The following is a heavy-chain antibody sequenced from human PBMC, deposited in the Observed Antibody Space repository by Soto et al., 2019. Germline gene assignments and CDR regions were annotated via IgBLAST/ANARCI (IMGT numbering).Heavy chain of an antibody. CDR1: GSCISSYY. V-gene: IGHV4-4*07. D-gene: IGHD3-16*02. J-gene: IGHJ4*02. CDR2: IYTSGST. CDR3: ARLRPLSYLYYYDY. Sequence: PWETLSLTCTVDGSCISSYYWSWIRQPAAKGLEWIGRIYTSGSTNYNPSLKSRVTMSVDTSKNQFSLKLSSVTAADTAVYYCARLRPLSYLYYYDYWGPSPMGTVS.